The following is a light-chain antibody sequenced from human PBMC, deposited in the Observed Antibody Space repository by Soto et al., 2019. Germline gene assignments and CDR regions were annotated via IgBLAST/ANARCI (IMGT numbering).Light chain of an antibody. CDR1: SSDVGGYNY. CDR3: SSFAGNNNLV. CDR2: EVS. V-gene: IGLV2-8*01. J-gene: IGLJ2*01. Sequence: QSALTQPPSASGSPGQSVTISCTGTSSDVGGYNYVSWYQQYPGKAPKLMISEVSKRPSGVPDRFSGSKSGNTASLTVSGLQAEYEADYYCSSFAGNNNLVFGGGTKRTVL.